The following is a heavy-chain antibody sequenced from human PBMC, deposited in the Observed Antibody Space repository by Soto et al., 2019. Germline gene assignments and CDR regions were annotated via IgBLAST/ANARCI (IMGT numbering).Heavy chain of an antibody. CDR1: GFTFTNYA. CDR3: ATYGSGSSPY. CDR2: ISSNGLGT. J-gene: IGHJ4*02. D-gene: IGHD3-10*01. Sequence: EVQLVESGGGLVQPGGSLRLSCAASGFTFTNYAMHWVRQAPQKGLEYVSSISSNGLGTSYANSVKGRFIISRDNSKNTLYLQMGSLRAEDMAVYYCATYGSGSSPYWGQGTLVTVSS. V-gene: IGHV3-64*01.